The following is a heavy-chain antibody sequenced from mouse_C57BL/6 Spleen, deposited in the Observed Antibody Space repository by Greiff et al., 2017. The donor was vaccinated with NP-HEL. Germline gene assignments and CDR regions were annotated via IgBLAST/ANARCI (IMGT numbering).Heavy chain of an antibody. Sequence: QVQLQQPGAELVKPGASVKLSCKASGYTFTSYWITWVRQRPGQGLEWIGDIYPGSGSTNSNETFKSRATLTVDTSSSTAYLQLSSLTSADSAVYYCARERAAWGKGTTLTVAT. D-gene: IGHD3-3*01. CDR2: IYPGSGST. V-gene: IGHV1-55*01. CDR3: ARERAA. CDR1: GYTFTSYW. J-gene: IGHJ2*01.